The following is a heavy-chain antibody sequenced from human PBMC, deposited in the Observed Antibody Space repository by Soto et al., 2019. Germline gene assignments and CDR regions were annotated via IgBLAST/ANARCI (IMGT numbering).Heavy chain of an antibody. J-gene: IGHJ6*02. CDR2: TYYRSKWYN. CDR3: EREASIEDRVYYHLLDV. CDR1: GDSVSSNRAA. Sequence: SQALSLTCVISGDSVSSNRAAWNWIRQSPSRGLEWLGRTYYRSKWYNDYAVSVKSRITVKPDTSKNQFSLQLNYVTPEETDVYYCEREASIEDRVYYHLLDVRGQRTTVTVSS. D-gene: IGHD6-6*01. V-gene: IGHV6-1*01.